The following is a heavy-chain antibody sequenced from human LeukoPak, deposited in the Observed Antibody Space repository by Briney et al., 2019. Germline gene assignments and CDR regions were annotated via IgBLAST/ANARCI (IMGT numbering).Heavy chain of an antibody. V-gene: IGHV3-7*01. D-gene: IGHD3-10*01. J-gene: IGHJ3*01. Sequence: PPRGSLRLSCAASGFPFSSYWMTWVRQAPGKGLEWVANIKQDGGEKYYVDSVKGRFTISRDNAKNSVYLQMNSLRAEDTAAYYCAREDYYGSGNYVAWGGPFDVWGQGTTVTVSS. CDR2: IKQDGGEK. CDR3: AREDYYGSGNYVAWGGPFDV. CDR1: GFPFSSYW.